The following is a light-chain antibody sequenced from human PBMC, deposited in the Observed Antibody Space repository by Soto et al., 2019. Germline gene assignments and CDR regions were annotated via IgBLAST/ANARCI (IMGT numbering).Light chain of an antibody. CDR3: AAWDDSLSGHYV. CDR2: RNN. J-gene: IGLJ1*01. V-gene: IGLV1-47*01. Sequence: QAVQTQLPAASGIPGQRGTIFCSGRSANIGSNYVYWYQQLPGTAPKLLIYRNNQRPSGVPDRFSGSKSGTSASLAISGLRSEDVADYYCAAWDDSLSGHYVFGTGTKVTVL. CDR1: SANIGSNY.